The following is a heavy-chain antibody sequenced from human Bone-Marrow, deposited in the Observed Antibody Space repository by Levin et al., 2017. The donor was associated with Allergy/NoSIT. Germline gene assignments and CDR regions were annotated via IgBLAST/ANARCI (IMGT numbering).Heavy chain of an antibody. J-gene: IGHJ4*02. CDR2: IRHDGTET. D-gene: IGHD3-10*01. Sequence: GESLKISCGASGFTFSDFWMSWLRQVPGMGLEWVANIRHDGTETYYVASVRGRFTISRDNAKKTVDLHMNSLRVDDTAVYYCARDRFGSDSYYKTPIEYWGQGSLVTVSS. CDR3: ARDRFGSDSYYKTPIEY. V-gene: IGHV3-7*01. CDR1: GFTFSDFW.